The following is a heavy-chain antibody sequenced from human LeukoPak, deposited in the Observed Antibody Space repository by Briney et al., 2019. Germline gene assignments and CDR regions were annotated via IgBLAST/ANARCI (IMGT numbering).Heavy chain of an antibody. D-gene: IGHD3-10*01. CDR1: GYTFTGYY. J-gene: IGHJ4*02. V-gene: IGHV1-2*02. CDR3: ARDLYGSGSPRGDFDY. CDR2: INPNSGGT. Sequence: ASVKVSCKASGYTFTGYYMHWVRQAPGQGLEWMGWINPNSGGTNYAQKLQGRVTMTTDTSTSTAYMELRSLRSDDTAVYYCARDLYGSGSPRGDFDYWGQGTLVTVSS.